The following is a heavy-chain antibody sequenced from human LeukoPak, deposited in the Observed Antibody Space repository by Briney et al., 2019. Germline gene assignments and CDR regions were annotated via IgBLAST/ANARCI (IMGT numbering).Heavy chain of an antibody. CDR3: ARAKVDYDILTGAPYFDY. Sequence: GGSLRLSCAASGFTFSSYSMNWVRQAPGKGLEWVSYISSSSSTIYYADSVKGRFTISRDNAKNSLYLQMNSLRAEDTAVYYCARAKVDYDILTGAPYFDYWGQGTLVTVSS. V-gene: IGHV3-48*04. CDR2: ISSSSSTI. CDR1: GFTFSSYS. D-gene: IGHD3-9*01. J-gene: IGHJ4*02.